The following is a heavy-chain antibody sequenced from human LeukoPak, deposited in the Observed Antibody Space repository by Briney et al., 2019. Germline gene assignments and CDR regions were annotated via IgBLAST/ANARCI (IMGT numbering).Heavy chain of an antibody. D-gene: IGHD2-2*01. CDR2: INHSGST. CDR1: GGSFSGYY. Sequence: PSETLSLTCAVYGGSFSGYYWSWIRQPPGKGLEWIGEINHSGSTNYNPSLKSRVTISVDTSKNQFSLKLSPVTAADTAVYYCARRPRVRVGYRSSTSCYRYYYYGMDVWGQGTTVTVSS. J-gene: IGHJ6*02. V-gene: IGHV4-34*01. CDR3: ARRPRVRVGYRSSTSCYRYYYYGMDV.